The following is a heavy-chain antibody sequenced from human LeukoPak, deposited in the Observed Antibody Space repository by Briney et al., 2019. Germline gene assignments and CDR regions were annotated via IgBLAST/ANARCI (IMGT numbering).Heavy chain of an antibody. CDR3: AKHSLSHFFDY. CDR1: GFTFSSYD. J-gene: IGHJ4*02. CDR2: ISDSGAST. D-gene: IGHD3-9*01. V-gene: IGHV3-23*01. Sequence: GGSLRLSCEASGFTFSSYDMSRVRQAPGRGLEWVSGISDSGASTFYADSVKGRFIISRDNSKSTLFLQMNSLRPEDTALYYCAKHSLSHFFDYWGQGTLVTVSS.